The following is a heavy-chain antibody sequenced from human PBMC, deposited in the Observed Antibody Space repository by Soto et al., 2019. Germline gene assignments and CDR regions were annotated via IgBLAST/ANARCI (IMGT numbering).Heavy chain of an antibody. V-gene: IGHV3-23*01. CDR1: GVTFSSSG. J-gene: IGHJ3*01. D-gene: IGHD4-17*01. Sequence: EGQLLQSGGGLVQPGESLRVSCAASGVTFSSSGMSWVRQAPGKGLEWVSSISVRGDYRYYADSVKGRFTISRDNSKNTLYLQMNSLTAEDTAVYYCANHGGFDFWGQGTMVAVSS. CDR3: ANHGGFDF. CDR2: ISVRGDYR.